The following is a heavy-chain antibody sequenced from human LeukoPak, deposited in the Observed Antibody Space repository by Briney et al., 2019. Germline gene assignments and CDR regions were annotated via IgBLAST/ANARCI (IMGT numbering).Heavy chain of an antibody. CDR2: INHSGST. Sequence: KPSETLSLTCAVYGGSFSGYYWSWIRQPPGKGLEWIGEINHSGSTNYNPSLKSRVTISVDTSKNQFSLKLSSVTAADTAVYYCARGFREPFDYWGQGTLVTVSS. V-gene: IGHV4-34*01. CDR3: ARGFREPFDY. D-gene: IGHD1-14*01. J-gene: IGHJ4*02. CDR1: GGSFSGYY.